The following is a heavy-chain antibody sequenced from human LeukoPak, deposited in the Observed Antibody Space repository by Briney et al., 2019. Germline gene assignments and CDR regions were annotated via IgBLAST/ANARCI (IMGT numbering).Heavy chain of an antibody. CDR1: GFTFSSYA. J-gene: IGHJ3*02. CDR3: ASSILVSAGTAFDI. V-gene: IGHV3-7*01. Sequence: GGSLRLSCAASGFTFSSYAMHWVRQAPGKGLEWVANMRQDASETYYVDSVKGRFTISRDNAKKSLYLQMNSLRAEDTAVYYCASSILVSAGTAFDIWGQGTMVTVSS. CDR2: MRQDASET. D-gene: IGHD6-13*01.